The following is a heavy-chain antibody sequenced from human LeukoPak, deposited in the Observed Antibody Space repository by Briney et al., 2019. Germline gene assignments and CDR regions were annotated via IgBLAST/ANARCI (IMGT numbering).Heavy chain of an antibody. CDR3: AKEFDSYYYIDV. J-gene: IGHJ6*03. D-gene: IGHD3-10*01. CDR1: GFTFSSYA. V-gene: IGHV3-23*01. CDR2: ISGSGGST. Sequence: GGSLRLSCAFSGFTFSSYAMSWVRQAPGKGLKWVSGISGSGGSTYYADSVKGRFTISRDNSKNTLYLQMNSLRAEDTAVYYCAKEFDSYYYIDVWGKGTTVTVSS.